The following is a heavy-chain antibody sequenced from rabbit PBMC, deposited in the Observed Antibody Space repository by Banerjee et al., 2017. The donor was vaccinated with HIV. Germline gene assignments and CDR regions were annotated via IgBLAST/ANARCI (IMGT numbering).Heavy chain of an antibody. D-gene: IGHD7-1*01. Sequence: QSLEESGGDLVKPGASLTLTCTASGFSFSSSYWICWVRQAPGKGLEWIGCIYTGWSDSTYYASWAKGRFTISKTSSTTVTLQMTSLTAADTATYFCARAYYARGYAGYAALWGPGTLVTVS. CDR2: IYTGWSDST. V-gene: IGHV1S40*01. CDR1: GFSFSSSYW. CDR3: ARAYYARGYAGYAAL. J-gene: IGHJ4*01.